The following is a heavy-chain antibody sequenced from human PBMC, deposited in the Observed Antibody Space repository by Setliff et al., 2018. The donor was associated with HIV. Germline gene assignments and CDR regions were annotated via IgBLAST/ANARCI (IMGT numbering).Heavy chain of an antibody. D-gene: IGHD3-10*01. CDR1: GYTFTGYY. V-gene: IGHV1-2*02. CDR2: INPNSGGT. J-gene: IGHJ4*02. Sequence: ASVKVSCKASGYTFTGYYMHWVRQAPGQGLEWMGWINPNSGGTNYAQKFQGRVTMTRDTSISTAYMELSRLRSEDTAVYYCARGGDDYGPGTWTFDYWGQGTLVTVSS. CDR3: ARGGDDYGPGTWTFDY.